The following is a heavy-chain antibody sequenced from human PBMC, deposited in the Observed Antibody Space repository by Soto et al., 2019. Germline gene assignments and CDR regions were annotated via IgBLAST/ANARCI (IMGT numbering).Heavy chain of an antibody. J-gene: IGHJ5*02. D-gene: IGHD3-16*02. CDR3: AGGPLAYYAYVWGSYRYDNWFDP. CDR1: GYTFTSYV. Sequence: SVKVSCKASGYTFTSYVISWVRQAPGQGLEWMGWISAYNGNTNYAQKLQGRVTMTTDTSTSTAYMELRSQRPDDTAVYCCAGGPLAYYAYVWGSYRYDNWFDPWGQGTLVTVSS. CDR2: ISAYNGNT. V-gene: IGHV1-18*01.